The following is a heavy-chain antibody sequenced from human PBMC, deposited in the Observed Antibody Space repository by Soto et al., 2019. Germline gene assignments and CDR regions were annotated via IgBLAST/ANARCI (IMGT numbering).Heavy chain of an antibody. CDR3: AKVTSTVPDYFDY. D-gene: IGHD4-4*01. CDR1: GFTFSSYG. Sequence: PGGSLRLSCAASGFTFSSYGMHWVRQAPGKGLEWVAVISYDGGNKYYADSVKGRFTISRDNSKNTLYLQMNSLRAEDTAVYYCAKVTSTVPDYFDYWGQGTLVTVSS. J-gene: IGHJ4*02. V-gene: IGHV3-30*18. CDR2: ISYDGGNK.